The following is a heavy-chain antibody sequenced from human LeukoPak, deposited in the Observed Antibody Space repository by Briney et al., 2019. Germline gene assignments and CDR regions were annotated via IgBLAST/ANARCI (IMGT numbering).Heavy chain of an antibody. V-gene: IGHV4-59*08. CDR2: IFYSGST. D-gene: IGHD1-26*01. Sequence: SETLSLTCTVSGGSISSYYWSWIRQPPGKGLEWIGYIFYSGSTNYNPSLKSRVTISVDTSKNQFSLKLSSVTATDTAVYCCARLDYGGTYNDYWGQGTPVTVSS. CDR3: ARLDYGGTYNDY. J-gene: IGHJ4*02. CDR1: GGSISSYY.